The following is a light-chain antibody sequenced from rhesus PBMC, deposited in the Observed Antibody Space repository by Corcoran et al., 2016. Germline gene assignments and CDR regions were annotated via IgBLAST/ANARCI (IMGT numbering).Light chain of an antibody. V-gene: IGKV1-32*01. Sequence: DIQMTQSPSSLSASVGDRVTITCRASQGISSYLNWYQKKPGKAPKLPIYYANRLDSGGTSRFSGSGSGIEFTLTIRSLQPEDFATYYCQQYNSLPFTFGPGTKLDIK. CDR2: YAN. CDR1: QGISSY. CDR3: QQYNSLPFT. J-gene: IGKJ3*01.